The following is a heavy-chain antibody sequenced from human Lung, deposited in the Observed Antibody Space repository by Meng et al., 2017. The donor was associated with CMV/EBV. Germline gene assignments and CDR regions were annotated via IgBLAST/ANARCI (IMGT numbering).Heavy chain of an antibody. Sequence: GEXXKISCAASGFTFSTYNMNWVRQAPGKGLEWVSSISGSGSDIYYADSIKGRFTISRDNTRNSLHLQMTGLRAEDTAVYYCARDGRPLHFLEFSAGWFDPWXQGTLVTVSS. CDR1: GFTFSTYN. V-gene: IGHV3-21*01. D-gene: IGHD3-3*01. J-gene: IGHJ5*02. CDR2: ISGSGSDI. CDR3: ARDGRPLHFLEFSAGWFDP.